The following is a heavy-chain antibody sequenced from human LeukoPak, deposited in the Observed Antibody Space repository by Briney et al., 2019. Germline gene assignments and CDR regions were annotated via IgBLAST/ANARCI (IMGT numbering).Heavy chain of an antibody. J-gene: IGHJ4*02. V-gene: IGHV4-4*02. CDR1: GGSISSSNW. CDR2: IYHSGST. D-gene: IGHD3-22*01. CDR3: ARGGHSSGYYYAQHFDY. Sequence: SGTLSLTCAVSGGSISSSNWWSWVRQPPGKGLEWIGEIYHSGSTNYNPSLKSRVTISVDKSKNQFSLKLSSVTAADTAVYYCARGGHSSGYYYAQHFDYWGQGTLVTVSS.